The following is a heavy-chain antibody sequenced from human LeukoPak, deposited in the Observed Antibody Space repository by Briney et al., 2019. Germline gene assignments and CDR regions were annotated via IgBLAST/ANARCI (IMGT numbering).Heavy chain of an antibody. D-gene: IGHD2-21*01. CDR2: IWYDGSNK. CDR1: GFTFSSYG. CDR3: ARDHVEDPYGMDV. Sequence: GGSLRLSCAASGFTFSSYGMHWVRQAPGKGLEWVAVIWYDGSNKYYADSVKGRFTISRDNSKNTLYLQMNSLRAEDTAVYYCARDHVEDPYGMDVWGQGTTVTVSS. J-gene: IGHJ6*02. V-gene: IGHV3-33*01.